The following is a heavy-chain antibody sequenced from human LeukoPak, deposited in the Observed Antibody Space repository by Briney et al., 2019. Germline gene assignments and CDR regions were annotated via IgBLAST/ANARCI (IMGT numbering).Heavy chain of an antibody. Sequence: GASVKVSCKASGGTFSSYAISWVRQAPGQGLEWMGGIITTFGTAKYAQKFQGRVTITADESTTTAYMELSSLRSEDTAVYYCARDTPLRLENWFDPWGQGTLVTVSS. CDR3: ARDTPLRLENWFDP. D-gene: IGHD1-1*01. V-gene: IGHV1-69*13. J-gene: IGHJ5*02. CDR2: IITTFGTA. CDR1: GGTFSSYA.